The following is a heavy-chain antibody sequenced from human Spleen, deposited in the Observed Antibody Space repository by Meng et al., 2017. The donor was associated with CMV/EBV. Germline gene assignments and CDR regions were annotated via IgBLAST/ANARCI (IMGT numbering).Heavy chain of an antibody. V-gene: IGHV1-69*05. CDR3: ARDNAGFLGPVSYGMDV. D-gene: IGHD3-3*01. CDR2: IIPIFGTA. J-gene: IGHJ6*02. CDR1: GGTFNSYA. Sequence: SVKVSCKASGGTFNSYAISWVRQAPGHGLEWMGGIIPIFGTANYAQKFQGRVTITTDESTSTAYMELSSLRSEDTAVYYCARDNAGFLGPVSYGMDVWGQGTTVTVSS.